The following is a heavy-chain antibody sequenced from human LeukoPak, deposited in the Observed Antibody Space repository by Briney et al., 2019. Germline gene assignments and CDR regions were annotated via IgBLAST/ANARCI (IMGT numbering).Heavy chain of an antibody. CDR1: GGFISSYY. CDR2: INHSGST. V-gene: IGHV4-34*01. J-gene: IGHJ4*02. D-gene: IGHD6-25*01. CDR3: ARLRPAAPDY. Sequence: SETLSLTCTVSGGFISSYYWSWIRQPPGKGLEWIGEINHSGSTNYNPSLKSRVTISVDTSKNQFSLKLSSVTAADTAVYYCARLRPAAPDYWGQGTLVTVSS.